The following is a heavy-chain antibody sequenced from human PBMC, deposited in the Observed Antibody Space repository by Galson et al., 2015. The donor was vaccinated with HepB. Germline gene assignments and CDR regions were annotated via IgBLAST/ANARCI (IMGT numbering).Heavy chain of an antibody. CDR3: AKDLKAESVFWVVPRPIYYGMDV. D-gene: IGHD3-3*01. CDR1: GFTFSSYA. V-gene: IGHV3-23*01. J-gene: IGHJ6*02. CDR2: ISGSGGST. Sequence: SLRLSCAASGFTFSSYAMSWVRQAPGKGLEWVSAISGSGGSTYYADSVKGRFTISRDNSKNTLYLQMNSLRAEDTAVYYCAKDLKAESVFWVVPRPIYYGMDVWGQGTTVTVSS.